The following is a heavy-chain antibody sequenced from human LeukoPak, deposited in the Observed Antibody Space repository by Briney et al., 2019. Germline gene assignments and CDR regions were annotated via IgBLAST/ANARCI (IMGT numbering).Heavy chain of an antibody. V-gene: IGHV1-69*05. J-gene: IGHJ1*01. Sequence: SVKVSCKASGGTFSSYAISWVRQAPGQGLEWMGGIIPIFGTANYAQKFQGRVTITTDESTSTAYMELSSLRSEDTAVYYCATISAAAGITEYFQHWGQGTLVTVSS. CDR2: IIPIFGTA. CDR1: GGTFSSYA. CDR3: ATISAAAGITEYFQH. D-gene: IGHD6-13*01.